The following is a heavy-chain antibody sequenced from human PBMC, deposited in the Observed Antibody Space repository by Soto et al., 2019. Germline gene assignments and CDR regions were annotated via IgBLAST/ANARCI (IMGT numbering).Heavy chain of an antibody. CDR1: GFTFSSYA. J-gene: IGHJ5*02. D-gene: IGHD3-22*01. CDR3: AREGYYDSSDWFDP. Sequence: GGSLRLSCAASGFTFSSYAMHWVRQAPGKGLEWVAVISYDGSNKYYADPVKGRFTISRDNSKNTLYLQMNSLRAEDTAVYYCAREGYYDSSDWFDPWGQGTLVTVSS. CDR2: ISYDGSNK. V-gene: IGHV3-30-3*01.